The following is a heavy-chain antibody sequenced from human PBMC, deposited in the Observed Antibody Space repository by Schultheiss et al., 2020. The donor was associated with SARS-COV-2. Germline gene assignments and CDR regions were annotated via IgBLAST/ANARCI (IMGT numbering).Heavy chain of an antibody. CDR2: ISYDGSNK. CDR3: AKDMGVAAAGTFDY. D-gene: IGHD6-13*01. CDR1: GFTFSSYW. V-gene: IGHV3-30*18. J-gene: IGHJ4*02. Sequence: GGSLRLSCAASGFTFSSYWMSWVRQAPGKGLEWVAVISYDGSNKYYADSVKGRFTISRDNSKNTLYLQMNSLRAEDTALNYCAKDMGVAAAGTFDYWGQGTLVTVSS.